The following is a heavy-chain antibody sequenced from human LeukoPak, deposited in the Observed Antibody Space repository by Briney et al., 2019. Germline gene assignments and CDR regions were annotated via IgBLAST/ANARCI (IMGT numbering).Heavy chain of an antibody. CDR1: GASVSSYY. Sequence: SETLSLTCTVSGASVSSYYWIWIRQPAGRGLEWIGRIDASGSTNYNPSLKSRVTMSVDSSKNQFSLKVSSVTAADTAVYYCARSRIAAAGTLYFDYWGQGTLVTVSS. CDR2: IDASGST. J-gene: IGHJ4*02. V-gene: IGHV4-4*07. CDR3: ARSRIAAAGTLYFDY. D-gene: IGHD6-13*01.